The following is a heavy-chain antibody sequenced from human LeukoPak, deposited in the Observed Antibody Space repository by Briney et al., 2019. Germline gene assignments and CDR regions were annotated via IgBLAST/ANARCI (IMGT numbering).Heavy chain of an antibody. Sequence: SVKVSCKASGGTFSSYAISWVRQAPGQGLEWMGGIIPIFGTANYAQKFQGRVTITADESTSTAYMELSSLRSKDTAVYYCARGVRELRYFDWLFNWGQGTLVTVSS. CDR1: GGTFSSYA. V-gene: IGHV1-69*13. D-gene: IGHD3-9*01. CDR2: IIPIFGTA. CDR3: ARGVRELRYFDWLFN. J-gene: IGHJ4*02.